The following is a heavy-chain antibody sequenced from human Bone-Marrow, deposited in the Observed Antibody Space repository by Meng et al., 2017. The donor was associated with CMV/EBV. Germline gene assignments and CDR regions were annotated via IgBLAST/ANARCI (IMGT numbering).Heavy chain of an antibody. CDR2: INHSGST. Sequence: SETLSLTCTVSGGSISSYYWSWIRQPPGKGLEWIGEINHSGSTNYNPSLKSRVTISVDTSKNQFSLKLSSVTAADTAVYYCARGTIVVVPAAIQAYNWFDPWGQGTLVTVSS. CDR1: GGSISSYY. CDR3: ARGTIVVVPAAIQAYNWFDP. J-gene: IGHJ5*02. D-gene: IGHD2-2*01. V-gene: IGHV4-34*01.